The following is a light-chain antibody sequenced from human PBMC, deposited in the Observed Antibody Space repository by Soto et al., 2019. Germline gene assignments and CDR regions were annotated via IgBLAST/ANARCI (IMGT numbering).Light chain of an antibody. V-gene: IGKV1-17*01. CDR2: GAS. J-gene: IGKJ1*01. CDR3: LQHSTYMWT. CDR1: QGIGND. Sequence: DIQMTQSPSSLSASVGDRVTITCRASQGIGNDLGWYQQKPGKAPKRLMYGASSLQRGVPSRFSASGSGTESTLTISGLQPEDFVTYYCLQHSTYMWTFGQGTKVEIK.